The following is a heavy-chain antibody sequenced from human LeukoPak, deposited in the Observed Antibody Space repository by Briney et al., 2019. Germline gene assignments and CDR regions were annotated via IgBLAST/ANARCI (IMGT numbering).Heavy chain of an antibody. J-gene: IGHJ6*02. Sequence: GGSLRLSCAASGFTFSCYWMNWARQAPGKGLEWVASINHNGNVNYYVDSVKGRFTISRDNAKNSLYLQMSNLRAEDTAVYFCARGGGLDVWGQGATVTVSS. CDR2: INHNGNVN. CDR1: GFTFSCYW. V-gene: IGHV3-7*03. D-gene: IGHD3-16*01. CDR3: ARGGGLDV.